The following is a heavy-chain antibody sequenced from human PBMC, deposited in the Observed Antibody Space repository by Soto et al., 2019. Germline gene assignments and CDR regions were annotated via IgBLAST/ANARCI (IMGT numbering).Heavy chain of an antibody. D-gene: IGHD3-22*01. V-gene: IGHV1-2*02. J-gene: IGHJ5*02. CDR3: ARGTFDSSGDYFAGWFGP. CDR2: IIPNNGGT. CDR1: DYTFTGYY. Sequence: ASVKVSCKASDYTFTGYYMHWVRQAPGQGLEWMGWIIPNNGGTKYAQKFQDRVTMTRDTSISTAYMELSRLRSDDTAVYYCARGTFDSSGDYFAGWFGPWGQGTLVTVSS.